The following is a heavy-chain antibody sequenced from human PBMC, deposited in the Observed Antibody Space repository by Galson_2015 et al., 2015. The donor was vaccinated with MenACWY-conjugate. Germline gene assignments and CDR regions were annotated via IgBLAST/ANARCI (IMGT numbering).Heavy chain of an antibody. Sequence: SLRLSCAVSGFTFSRYWMHWVRQVPGKGLEWVADIKPDGSEKYYADSVKGRFTISRDNVKNSLYLQMNSLRAEDTAVYYCASEDYYYDSSSRRKLSMDYWGQGTLVTVSS. CDR2: IKPDGSEK. J-gene: IGHJ4*02. CDR3: ASEDYYYDSSSRRKLSMDY. D-gene: IGHD3-22*01. V-gene: IGHV3-7*03. CDR1: GFTFSRYW.